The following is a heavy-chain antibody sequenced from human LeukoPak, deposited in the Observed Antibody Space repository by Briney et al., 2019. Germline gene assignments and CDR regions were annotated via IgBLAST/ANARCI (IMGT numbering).Heavy chain of an antibody. Sequence: ASVKVSCKASGYTFTSYDISWVRQAPGQGLEWMGWISAYNGNTNYAQKLQGRVTMTTDTSTSTAYMELRSLRSDDTAVYYCARDSYDSSSWYPGYWGQGTLVTVSS. CDR2: ISAYNGNT. D-gene: IGHD6-13*01. J-gene: IGHJ4*02. V-gene: IGHV1-18*01. CDR1: GYTFTSYD. CDR3: ARDSYDSSSWYPGY.